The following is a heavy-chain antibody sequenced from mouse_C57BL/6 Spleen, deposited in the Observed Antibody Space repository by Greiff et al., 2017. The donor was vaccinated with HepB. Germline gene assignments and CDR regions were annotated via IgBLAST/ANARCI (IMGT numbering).Heavy chain of an antibody. V-gene: IGHV1-19*01. CDR3: ARRSLYYDYDGDFDY. CDR1: GYTFTDYY. D-gene: IGHD2-4*01. J-gene: IGHJ2*01. CDR2: INPYNGGT. Sequence: VQLQQSGPVLVKPGASVKMSCKASGYTFTDYYMNWVKQSHGKSLEWIGVINPYNGGTSYNQKFKGKATLTVDKSSSTAYMELNSLTSEDSAVYYCARRSLYYDYDGDFDYWGQGTTLTVSS.